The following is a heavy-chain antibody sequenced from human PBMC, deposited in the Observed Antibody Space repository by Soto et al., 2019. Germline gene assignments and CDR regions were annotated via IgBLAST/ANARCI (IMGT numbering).Heavy chain of an antibody. CDR1: GYTFTSYG. CDR2: ISAYNGNT. V-gene: IGHV1-18*01. CDR3: ARVVGALIHSFDP. J-gene: IGHJ5*02. Sequence: QVQLEQSGAEVKKPGASVKVSCKASGYTFTSYGITWVRQAPGQGLEWMGRISAYNGNTDYAQKLQGRGTMTTDTATSTADLELRSLRSADTAVYYCARVVGALIHSFDPGGQGNLVTVSS. D-gene: IGHD1-26*01.